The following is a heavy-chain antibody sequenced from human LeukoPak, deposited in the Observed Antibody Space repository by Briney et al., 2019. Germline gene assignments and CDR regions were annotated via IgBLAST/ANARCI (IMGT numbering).Heavy chain of an antibody. CDR2: IDNSGNT. CDR3: ARGRITIFGVVIPHFDN. V-gene: IGHV4-59*01. J-gene: IGHJ4*02. Sequence: SETLSLTCTVSRGSISSYYWSWIRQPPGKGLEWIGYIDNSGNTNSNPSLKSRVTMSVDTSKNEFSLKLSSVIAADTAVYYCARGRITIFGVVIPHFDNWGQGTLVTVSS. CDR1: RGSISSYY. D-gene: IGHD3-3*01.